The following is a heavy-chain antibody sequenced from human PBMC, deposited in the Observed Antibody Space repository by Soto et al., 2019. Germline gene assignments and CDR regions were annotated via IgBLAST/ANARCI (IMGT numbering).Heavy chain of an antibody. V-gene: IGHV4-31*03. CDR2: IYYSGST. J-gene: IGHJ4*02. CDR3: ARRYGGNSGDY. Sequence: QVQLQESGPGLVKPSQTLSLTCTVSGGSISSGGYYWSWIRQHPGKGLEWIGYIYYSGSTYYNPSLKRRVTRSVDTAKNPFSLKLSSVTAADTAVYYCARRYGGNSGDYWGQGTLVTVSS. CDR1: GGSISSGGYY. D-gene: IGHD2-21*02.